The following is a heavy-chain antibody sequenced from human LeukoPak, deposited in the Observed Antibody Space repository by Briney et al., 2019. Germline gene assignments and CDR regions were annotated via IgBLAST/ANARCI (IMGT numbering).Heavy chain of an antibody. Sequence: GRSLRLSCVTSGFTFSNYWMHWVRQAPGKGMVWVSRINIDGTNLKYADSVKGRFTISRDNARKTLYLRMNSLRAEDTALYYCARDGGGAYLTYGFDIWGQGTMVTVSS. V-gene: IGHV3-74*01. CDR1: GFTFSNYW. D-gene: IGHD2-15*01. CDR3: ARDGGGAYLTYGFDI. CDR2: INIDGTNL. J-gene: IGHJ3*02.